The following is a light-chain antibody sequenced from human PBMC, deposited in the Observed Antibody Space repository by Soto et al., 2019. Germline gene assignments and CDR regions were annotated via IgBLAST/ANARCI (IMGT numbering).Light chain of an antibody. CDR2: DAS. Sequence: EIVLTQSPSTLSFSPWERSALSFRASQSVSSYLAWYQQKPGQAPRLLIYDASNRATGIPDRFSGSGSGTDFTLTISRLEPEDFAVYYCQQYVSSPLTFGGGTKVDIK. CDR3: QQYVSSPLT. CDR1: QSVSSY. J-gene: IGKJ4*01. V-gene: IGKV3-20*01.